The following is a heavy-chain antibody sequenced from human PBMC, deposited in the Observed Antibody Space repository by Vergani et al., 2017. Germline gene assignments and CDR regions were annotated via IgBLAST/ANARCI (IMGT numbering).Heavy chain of an antibody. CDR3: AREGPIVVPAAIKPSHYYYYMDV. Sequence: QVQLQESGPGLLKPPGTLSLTCAVSGDSISSSYYWSWIRQPAGKGLEWIGRIYTSGSTNYNPSLKSRVTMSVDTSKNQFSLKLSSVTAADTAVYYCAREGPIVVPAAIKPSHYYYYMDVWGKGTTVTVSS. CDR2: IYTSGST. J-gene: IGHJ6*03. V-gene: IGHV4-4*07. CDR1: GDSISSSYY. D-gene: IGHD2-2*02.